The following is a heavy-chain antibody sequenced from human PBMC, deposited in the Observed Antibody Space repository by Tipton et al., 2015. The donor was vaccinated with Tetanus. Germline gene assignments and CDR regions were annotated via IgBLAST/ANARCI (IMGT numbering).Heavy chain of an antibody. D-gene: IGHD6-6*01. V-gene: IGHV4-34*01. Sequence: TLSLTCAVYGGSFSVYYWSWIRQPPGKGLEWIGSIYYSGSTYYNPSLKSRVTISVDTSKNQFSLKLSSVTAADTAVYYCARVGLVMAARRRNWFDPWGQGTLVTVSS. CDR1: GGSFSVYY. J-gene: IGHJ5*02. CDR3: ARVGLVMAARRRNWFDP. CDR2: IYYSGST.